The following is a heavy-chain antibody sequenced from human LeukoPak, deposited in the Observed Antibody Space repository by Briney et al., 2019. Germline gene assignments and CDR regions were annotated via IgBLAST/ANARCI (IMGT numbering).Heavy chain of an antibody. CDR1: GFAFSNYG. D-gene: IGHD5-12*01. V-gene: IGHV3-30*02. CDR3: AKSSRGYEDLDY. CDR2: IQYDGSNK. Sequence: PGGSLRLSCAATGFAFSNYGMHWVRQAPGKGLERVAFIQYDGSNKFYADSVKGRFTISRDNSKNTLYLQMNSLRAEDTAVYDCAKSSRGYEDLDYWGQETLVTVSS. J-gene: IGHJ4*02.